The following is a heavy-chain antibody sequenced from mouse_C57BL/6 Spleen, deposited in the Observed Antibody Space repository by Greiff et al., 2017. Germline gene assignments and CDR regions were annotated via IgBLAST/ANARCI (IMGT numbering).Heavy chain of an antibody. Sequence: VMLVEAGPELVKPGASVKIFCKASGYAFSSSWMNWVKQRPGKGLEWIGRIYPGDGDTNNNGKFKGKATLTADKSSSTAYMQLSSLTSGHSSVYSCAKDTANTYYPWFAVWGKGTLVTVSA. D-gene: IGHD1-2*01. CDR3: AKDTANTYYPWFAV. CDR2: IYPGDGDT. V-gene: IGHV1-82*01. J-gene: IGHJ3*01. CDR1: GYAFSSSW.